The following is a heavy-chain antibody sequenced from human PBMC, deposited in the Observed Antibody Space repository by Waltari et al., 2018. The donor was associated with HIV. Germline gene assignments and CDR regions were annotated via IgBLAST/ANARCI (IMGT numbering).Heavy chain of an antibody. V-gene: IGHV1-46*01. D-gene: IGHD6-6*01. CDR2: IPPSGGGT. CDR3: ASEPLDLVSGRRAVRLHGLDV. CDR1: GHDFTTRY. J-gene: IGHJ3*01. Sequence: AQSGPVVRKPGASMNISCTTFGHDFTTRYFHWVRQVPGHGLVWLGLIPPSGGGTVISPKFQDRIKLTRDMSKREVYLEMTNLIPDDAATYFCASEPLDLVSGRRAVRLHGLDVWGQGTLVTVSS.